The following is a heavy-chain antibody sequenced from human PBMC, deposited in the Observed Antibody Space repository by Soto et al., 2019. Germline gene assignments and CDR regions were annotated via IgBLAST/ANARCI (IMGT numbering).Heavy chain of an antibody. Sequence: EVQLVQSGGGLVQPGGSLRLSCAASGFTFTDYWMHWVRQAPGKGLVCVSRINGDGSGTDYVDPVKGRFTISRDNARNTLYLQMNNLRAEDTAVYYCVRGAIPTSSSAAGYTYFDPWGQGTLVSVS. J-gene: IGHJ5*02. CDR3: VRGAIPTSSSAAGYTYFDP. CDR2: INGDGSGT. V-gene: IGHV3-74*01. CDR1: GFTFTDYW. D-gene: IGHD6-6*01.